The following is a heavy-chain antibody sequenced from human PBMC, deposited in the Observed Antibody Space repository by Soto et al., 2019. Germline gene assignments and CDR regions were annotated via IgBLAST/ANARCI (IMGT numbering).Heavy chain of an antibody. CDR3: ARVCGGDCGNAFDV. Sequence: QVQLVESGGGVVQPGRSLRLSCAASGFTFSAYGIHWVRQAPGKGLEWVATISFDSRDKLYVDSMNGRLTISRENSRNTVYLQMDSLRAEDTAVXHCARVCGGDCGNAFDVWGQGTVVAVSP. CDR2: ISFDSRDK. J-gene: IGHJ3*01. D-gene: IGHD2-21*02. CDR1: GFTFSAYG. V-gene: IGHV3-33*05.